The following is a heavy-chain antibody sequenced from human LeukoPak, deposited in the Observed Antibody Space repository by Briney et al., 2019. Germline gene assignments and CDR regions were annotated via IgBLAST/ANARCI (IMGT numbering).Heavy chain of an antibody. CDR3: ARVGLLTGYHAFDV. V-gene: IGHV3-53*01. CDR1: GFNVSNNY. J-gene: IGHJ3*01. CDR2: LYSGYST. D-gene: IGHD3-9*01. Sequence: GSLRLSCAASGFNVSNNYMSWVRQAPGKGLEWVSVLYSGYSTYYTDSVKGRFTISRDNSKNTLYLQMSILRTEDTAMYYCARVGLLTGYHAFDVWGLGTLVIVSS.